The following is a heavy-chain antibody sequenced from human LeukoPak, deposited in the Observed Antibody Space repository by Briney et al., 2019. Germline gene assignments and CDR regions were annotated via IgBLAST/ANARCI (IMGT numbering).Heavy chain of an antibody. CDR2: IYYSGST. CDR3: ARANGYNPPFDP. Sequence: SETLSLTCTVSGGSISSYYWSWIRQPPGKGLEWIGYIYYSGSTNYNPSLKSRVTMSIDPSKNQFSLKLMSVTAADTALYYCARANGYNPPFDPWGQGTLVTVSS. CDR1: GGSISSYY. J-gene: IGHJ5*02. V-gene: IGHV4-59*01. D-gene: IGHD5-24*01.